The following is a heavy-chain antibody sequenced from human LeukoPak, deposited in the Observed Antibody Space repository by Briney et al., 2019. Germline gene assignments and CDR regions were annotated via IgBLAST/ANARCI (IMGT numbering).Heavy chain of an antibody. CDR2: INPSGGNT. CDR1: GYIFTSYY. D-gene: IGHD5-18*01. J-gene: IGHJ5*02. Sequence: ASVKVSCTASGYIFTSYYMHWVRQAPGQGLEWMGIINPSGGNTNYAQKVQGRVTMTRDMSTSTVYMELSSLRSEDTAMYYCARALPHRRLMDTTMEQHWFDPWGQGTLVTVSS. CDR3: ARALPHRRLMDTTMEQHWFDP. V-gene: IGHV1-46*01.